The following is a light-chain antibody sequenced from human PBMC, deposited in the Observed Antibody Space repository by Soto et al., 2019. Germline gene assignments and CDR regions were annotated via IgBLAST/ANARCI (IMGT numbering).Light chain of an antibody. CDR1: QAISNY. Sequence: DIQMTQSPSSLSASVGARVPITCRASQAISNYLNWYQQKPGKAPKLLIFGATTLQSGDPSRFSGSGYGTDFTLTISDLQPEDFAIYYCQQCHATPLTFGQGTRLEIK. V-gene: IGKV1-39*01. CDR2: GAT. CDR3: QQCHATPLT. J-gene: IGKJ5*01.